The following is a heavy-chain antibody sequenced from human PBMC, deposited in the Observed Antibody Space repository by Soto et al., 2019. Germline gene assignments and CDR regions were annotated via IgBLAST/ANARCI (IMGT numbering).Heavy chain of an antibody. J-gene: IGHJ6*02. Sequence: GASVKVSCKASGGTFSSYAISLVRQAPGQWLEWMGGIIPIFGTANYAQKFQGRVTITADKSTSTAYMELSSLRSEDTAVYYCARDWRYCSSTSCYSSYYYGMDVWGQGTTVTVSS. CDR2: IIPIFGTA. V-gene: IGHV1-69*06. D-gene: IGHD2-2*02. CDR3: ARDWRYCSSTSCYSSYYYGMDV. CDR1: GGTFSSYA.